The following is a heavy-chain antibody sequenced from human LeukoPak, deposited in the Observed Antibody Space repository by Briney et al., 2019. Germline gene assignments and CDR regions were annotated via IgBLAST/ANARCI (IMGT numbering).Heavy chain of an antibody. J-gene: IGHJ4*02. CDR2: ISESGGTT. V-gene: IGHV3-23*01. CDR3: ARQWLING. D-gene: IGHD6-19*01. Sequence: GGSLRLTCAASGFTFSSYAMNWVRQAPGKGLEWVSSISESGGTTDYADSVKGRFTISRDNSKNTRYLQMNSLRAEDTAVYYCARQWLINGWGQGILVTVSS. CDR1: GFTFSSYA.